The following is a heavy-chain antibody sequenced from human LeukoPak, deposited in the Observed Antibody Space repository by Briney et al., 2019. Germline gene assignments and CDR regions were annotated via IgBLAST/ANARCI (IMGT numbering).Heavy chain of an antibody. CDR3: ARETPTVDTAMVSDAFDI. Sequence: GGSLRLSCAVSGFTFSSFGMNWVRQAPGKGLEWVSYISGTSSAIDYADSVKGRFTISRDNARNSLYLQMNSLRAEDTAVYYCARETPTVDTAMVSDAFDIWGEKTMLTVSS. D-gene: IGHD5-18*01. V-gene: IGHV3-48*01. J-gene: IGHJ3*02. CDR2: ISGTSSAI. CDR1: GFTFSSFG.